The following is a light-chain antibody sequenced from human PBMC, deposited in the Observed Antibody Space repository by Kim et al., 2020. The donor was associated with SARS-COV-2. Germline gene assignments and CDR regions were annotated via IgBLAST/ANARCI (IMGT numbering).Light chain of an antibody. CDR1: QSVSSSY. Sequence: IVLTQSPGSLSLSPGERATISCRASQSVSSSYLAWYQQKPGQAPRLLIYGASSRATGLPERFSGSGSGTDFTLTISRLEPEDFAVYYCQQYGDSPRTFGQGTKVDIK. V-gene: IGKV3-20*01. J-gene: IGKJ1*01. CDR3: QQYGDSPRT. CDR2: GAS.